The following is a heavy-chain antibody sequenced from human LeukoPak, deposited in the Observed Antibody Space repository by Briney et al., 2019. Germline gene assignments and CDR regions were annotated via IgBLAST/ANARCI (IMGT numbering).Heavy chain of an antibody. Sequence: GASVKVSCKASGYTFTSYGISWVRQAPGQGLEWVGWISAYNGNTNYAQKLQGRVTMTTDTSTSTAYMELRSLRSDDTAVYYCARGRKYYYDSRHLDYWGQGTLVTVSS. CDR3: ARGRKYYYDSRHLDY. CDR1: GYTFTSYG. V-gene: IGHV1-18*01. J-gene: IGHJ4*02. CDR2: ISAYNGNT. D-gene: IGHD3-22*01.